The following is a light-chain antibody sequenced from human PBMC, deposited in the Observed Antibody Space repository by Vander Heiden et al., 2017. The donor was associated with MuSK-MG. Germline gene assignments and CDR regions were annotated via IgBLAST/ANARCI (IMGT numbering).Light chain of an antibody. Sequence: DIQMTPSPSSLSASVGDRVTITCQASQGINHYLNWYEQKPGKAPKLLLPDAFKLATVVPLRFRGSGSGTEYTLTISRLQPEDIATYYCRRYDHLALTFGGGTTVEI. CDR3: RRYDHLALT. V-gene: IGKV1-33*01. J-gene: IGKJ4*01. CDR1: QGINHY. CDR2: DAF.